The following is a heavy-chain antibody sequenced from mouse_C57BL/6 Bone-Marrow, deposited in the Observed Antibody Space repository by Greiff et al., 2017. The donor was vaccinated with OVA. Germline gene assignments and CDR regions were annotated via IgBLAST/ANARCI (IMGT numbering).Heavy chain of an antibody. CDR1: GYTFTNYW. D-gene: IGHD1-1*01. CDR3: ARYYYGLYFDY. CDR2: IYPGGGYT. V-gene: IGHV1-63*01. Sequence: VQLVESGAELVRPGTSVKMSCKASGYTFTNYWIGWAKQRPGHGLEWIGDIYPGGGYTNYNEKFKGKATLTADKSSSTAYMQFSSLTSEDSAIYYCARYYYGLYFDYWGQGTTLTVSS. J-gene: IGHJ2*01.